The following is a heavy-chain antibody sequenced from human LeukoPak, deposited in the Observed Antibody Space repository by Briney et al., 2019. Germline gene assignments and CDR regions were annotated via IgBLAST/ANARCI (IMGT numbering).Heavy chain of an antibody. J-gene: IGHJ4*02. CDR2: ISYDGSNK. CDR1: GGTFSSYA. D-gene: IGHD3-22*01. V-gene: IGHV3-30-3*01. CDR3: ARGGRYYDQGPRSDY. Sequence: SCKASGGTFSSYAMHWVRQAPGKGLEWVAVISYDGSNKYYADSVKGRFTITRDNSKNTLYLQMNSLRAEDTAVYYCARGGRYYDQGPRSDYWGQGTLVTVSS.